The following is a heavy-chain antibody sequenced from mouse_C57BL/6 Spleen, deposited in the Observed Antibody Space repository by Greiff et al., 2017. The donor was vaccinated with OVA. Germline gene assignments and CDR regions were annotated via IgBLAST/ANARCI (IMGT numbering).Heavy chain of an antibody. CDR1: GYTFTSYW. Sequence: VQLQQSGAELVKPGASVKLSCKASGYTFTSYWMQWVKQRPGQGLEWIGEIDPSDSYTNYNQKFKGKATLTVDTSSSTAYMQLSSLTSEDSAVYYCGGGYDWCFDVWGTGTTVTVSS. J-gene: IGHJ1*03. V-gene: IGHV1-50*01. CDR3: GGGYDWCFDV. D-gene: IGHD2-2*01. CDR2: IDPSDSYT.